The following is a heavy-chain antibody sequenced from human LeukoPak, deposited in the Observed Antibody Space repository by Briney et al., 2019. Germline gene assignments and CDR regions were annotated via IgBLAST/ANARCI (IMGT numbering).Heavy chain of an antibody. CDR2: INWNGGSR. CDR3: ARSSRELGGYAPWELMPPFDY. Sequence: GGSLRLSCAASGFTFDDFGMSWVRQAPGKGLEWVSGINWNGGSRNYADSVRGRFTISRDNAKNSLYLQMNSLRAEDTAVYYCARSSRELGGYAPWELMPPFDYWGQGTLVTVSS. CDR1: GFTFDDFG. V-gene: IGHV3-20*04. J-gene: IGHJ4*02. D-gene: IGHD1-7*01.